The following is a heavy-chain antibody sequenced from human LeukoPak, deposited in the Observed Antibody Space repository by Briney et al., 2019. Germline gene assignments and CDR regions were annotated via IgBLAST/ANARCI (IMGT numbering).Heavy chain of an antibody. Sequence: ASVTVSCKASGYTFTSYDINWVRQATGQGLEWMGWMNPSSGDTGYAQKFQGRVTISRNISISTAYMELSSLTSDDTAVYYCARGRATVTTHWFDPWGQGTLVIVSS. J-gene: IGHJ5*02. D-gene: IGHD4-11*01. CDR2: MNPSSGDT. CDR1: GYTFTSYD. V-gene: IGHV1-8*01. CDR3: ARGRATVTTHWFDP.